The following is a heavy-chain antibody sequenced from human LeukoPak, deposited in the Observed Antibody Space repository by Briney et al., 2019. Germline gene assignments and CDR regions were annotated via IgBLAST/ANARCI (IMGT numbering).Heavy chain of an antibody. CDR1: GFTFSDYY. Sequence: TAGGSLRLSCAASGFTFSDYYMSWIRQAPGKGLEWVSYISSSSYTNYADSVKGRFTISRDNAKNALYLQMNSLRAEDTAVYYCASSRASSGLEYFQHWGQGTLVTVSS. J-gene: IGHJ1*01. V-gene: IGHV3-11*03. CDR3: ASSRASSGLEYFQH. D-gene: IGHD3-22*01. CDR2: ISSSSYT.